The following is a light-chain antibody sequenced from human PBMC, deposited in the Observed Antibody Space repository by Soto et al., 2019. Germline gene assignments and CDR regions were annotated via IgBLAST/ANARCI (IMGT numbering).Light chain of an antibody. CDR2: DAS. Sequence: IQMTPSPSSLSASVGDSVTITRRASQDIRNVLGWYQHKPGKAPKFLIYDASTLETGVPSRFSGSGSGTEFTLTISSLQPDDFATFYCQQYDTFPRTFGQGTKVDIK. CDR3: QQYDTFPRT. CDR1: QDIRNV. J-gene: IGKJ1*01. V-gene: IGKV1-13*02.